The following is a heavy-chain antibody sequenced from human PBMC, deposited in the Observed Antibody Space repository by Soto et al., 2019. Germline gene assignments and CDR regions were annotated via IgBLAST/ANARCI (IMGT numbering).Heavy chain of an antibody. J-gene: IGHJ6*02. D-gene: IGHD1-1*01. Sequence: SETLSLTCTVSGGSISSGDYYWSWIRQPPGKGLEWVGYIYYSGSTYYNPSLKRRVTISVHTSKNQFSLKLSSVTAADTAVYYCARESGQTWNDRYYYYGMDVWGQGTTVTVSS. V-gene: IGHV4-30-4*01. CDR3: ARESGQTWNDRYYYYGMDV. CDR2: IYYSGST. CDR1: GGSISSGDYY.